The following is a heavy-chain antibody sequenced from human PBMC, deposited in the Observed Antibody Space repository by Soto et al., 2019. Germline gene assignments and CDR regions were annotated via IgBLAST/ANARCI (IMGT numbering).Heavy chain of an antibody. Sequence: GGSLRLSCAASGFTFSSYWMHWVRQAPGKGLVWVSRISSGGGSTTYADAVKGRFTIARDTAKSTLYLQMNSLRAVDTFVYYCASMTHSGYDAVNCWGQGTLVTVSS. J-gene: IGHJ4*03. D-gene: IGHD5-12*01. CDR3: ASMTHSGYDAVNC. V-gene: IGHV3-74*01. CDR2: ISSGGGST. CDR1: GFTFSSYW.